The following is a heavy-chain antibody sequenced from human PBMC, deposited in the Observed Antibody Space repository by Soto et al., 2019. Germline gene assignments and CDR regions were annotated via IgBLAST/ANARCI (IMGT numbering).Heavy chain of an antibody. J-gene: IGHJ6*02. D-gene: IGHD2-8*01. CDR1: GGSFSGYY. CDR3: ARGGWGCTNGVCSPTYYYYYYGMDV. Sequence: SSEILSLTCAVYGGSFSGYYWSWIRQPPGKGLEWIGEINRSGSTNYNPSLKSRVTISVDTSKNQFSLKLSSVTAADTAVYYCARGGWGCTNGVCSPTYYYYYYGMDVWGQGTTVTVSS. CDR2: INRSGST. V-gene: IGHV4-34*01.